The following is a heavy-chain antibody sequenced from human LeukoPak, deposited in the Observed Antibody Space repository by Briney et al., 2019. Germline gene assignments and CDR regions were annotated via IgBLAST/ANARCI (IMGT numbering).Heavy chain of an antibody. CDR3: AHRKSECSSTSCFNWFDP. D-gene: IGHD2-2*01. CDR1: GFSLSTSGVG. Sequence: SGPTLVNPTQTLTLTCTFSGFSLSTSGVGVGWIRQPPGKALEWLALIYWNDDKRYSPSLESRLTITKDTSKNQVVLTMTNMDPVDTATYYCAHRKSECSSTSCFNWFDPWGQGTLVTVSS. V-gene: IGHV2-5*01. J-gene: IGHJ5*02. CDR2: IYWNDDK.